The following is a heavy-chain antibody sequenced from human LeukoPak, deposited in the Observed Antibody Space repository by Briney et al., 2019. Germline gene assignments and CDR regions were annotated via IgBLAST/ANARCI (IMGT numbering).Heavy chain of an antibody. D-gene: IGHD1-26*01. V-gene: IGHV3-33*01. CDR3: ARDSGSHHKGVDY. J-gene: IGHJ4*02. CDR1: GFTFSSYG. CDR2: IWYDGSNK. Sequence: GRSLRLSCAASGFTFSSYGMHWVRQAPGKGLEWVAVIWYDGSNKYYADSVKGRFTISRDNSKNTLYLQMNSLRAEGTAVYYCARDSGSHHKGVDYWGQGTLVTVSS.